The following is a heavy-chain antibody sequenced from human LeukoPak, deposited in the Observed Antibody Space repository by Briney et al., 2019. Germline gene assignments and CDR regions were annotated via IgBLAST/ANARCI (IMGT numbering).Heavy chain of an antibody. CDR2: IYYSGST. V-gene: IGHV4-39*01. J-gene: IGHJ6*02. Sequence: PSETLSLTCTGSGGSISSSSYYWVWIRQPPGKGLEWIGSIYYSGSTFYNPSLKSRVTISVDTSKNQFSLKLSSVTAADTAVYYCARLQLDYDILTGYPSYGMDVWGQGTTVTVSS. D-gene: IGHD3-9*01. CDR3: ARLQLDYDILTGYPSYGMDV. CDR1: GGSISSSSYY.